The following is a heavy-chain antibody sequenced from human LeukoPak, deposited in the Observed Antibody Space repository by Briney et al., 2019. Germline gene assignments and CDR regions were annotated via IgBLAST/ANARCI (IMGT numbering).Heavy chain of an antibody. V-gene: IGHV3-53*01. Sequence: GGSLTLSCAASGFTVSSNYMSWIRRAPGKGLEWVSVIYSGGSTYYADSVKGRFTISRDTSKNTLYLHMNTVRAEDTAVYYCARELRTDYYYYGMDVWGQRTTVTVSS. CDR3: ARELRTDYYYYGMDV. J-gene: IGHJ6*02. CDR2: IYSGGST. CDR1: GFTVSSNY. D-gene: IGHD4-17*01.